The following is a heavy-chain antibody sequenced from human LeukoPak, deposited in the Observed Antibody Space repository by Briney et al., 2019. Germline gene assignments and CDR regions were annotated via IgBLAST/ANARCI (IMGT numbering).Heavy chain of an antibody. CDR1: GYTLTELS. D-gene: IGHD6-19*01. Sequence: GASVKVSCKVSGYTLTELSMHWVRQAPGKGLEWMGGFDPEDGDTIYAQKFQGRVTMTEDTSTDTAYMELSSLRSDDTAVYYCGTLLRSGREDGWFDPWGQGTLVTVSS. J-gene: IGHJ5*02. CDR3: GTLLRSGREDGWFDP. V-gene: IGHV1-24*01. CDR2: FDPEDGDT.